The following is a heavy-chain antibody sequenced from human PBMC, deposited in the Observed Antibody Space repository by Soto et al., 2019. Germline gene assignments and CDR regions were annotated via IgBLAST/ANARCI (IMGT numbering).Heavy chain of an antibody. CDR3: LAVPSSWDTATRGNWFDP. CDR2: ISTSGNII. D-gene: IGHD5-18*01. V-gene: IGHV3-48*03. CDR1: GFSSIKYE. J-gene: IGHJ5*02. Sequence: PGGSLRLSCAASGFSSIKYEMSWVRQAPGKGLEWVSYISTSGNIIYYADSVKGRFTISRDSAKNSLYLQMNSLRAEDTAVYYCLAVPSSWDTATRGNWFDPWGQGTLVTVSS.